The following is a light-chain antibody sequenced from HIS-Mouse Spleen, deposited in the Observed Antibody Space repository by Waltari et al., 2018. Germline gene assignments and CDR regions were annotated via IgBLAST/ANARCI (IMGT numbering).Light chain of an antibody. CDR3: SSYTSSSTHVV. Sequence: QSALTQPASVSGSPGQSITISCTGTSRDGGGYHSVSWYQQPPGKPPKLMIYDVSNRPSGVSNRFSGSKSGNTASLTISGLQAEDEADYYCSSYTSSSTHVVFGGGTKLTVL. CDR2: DVS. V-gene: IGLV2-14*03. CDR1: SRDGGGYHS. J-gene: IGLJ2*01.